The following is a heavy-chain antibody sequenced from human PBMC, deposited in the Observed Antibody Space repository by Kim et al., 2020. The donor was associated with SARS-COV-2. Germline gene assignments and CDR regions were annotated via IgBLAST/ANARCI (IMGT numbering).Heavy chain of an antibody. CDR2: ISGDVGST. J-gene: IGHJ4*02. D-gene: IGHD3-9*01. V-gene: IGHV3-43*02. CDR1: GFTFGDYA. CDR3: AKDTGWMYDILTGYYDY. Sequence: GGSLRLSCAASGFTFGDYAMHWVRQAPGKGLEWVSLISGDVGSTYYADSVKGRFTISRDNSKNSLSLKMNSLRTEDTALYYCAKDTGWMYDILTGYYDYWGQGTLVTVSS.